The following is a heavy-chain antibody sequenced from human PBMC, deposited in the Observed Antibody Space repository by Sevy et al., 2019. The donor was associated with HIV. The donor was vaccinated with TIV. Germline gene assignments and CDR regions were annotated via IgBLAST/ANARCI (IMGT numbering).Heavy chain of an antibody. J-gene: IGHJ4*02. D-gene: IGHD4-4*01. CDR1: GFTFSSYA. V-gene: IGHV3-23*01. CDR2: ISGSGGST. CDR3: AKDRGSTVTLFDY. Sequence: GGSLRLSCAASGFTFSSYAMSWVRQAPGKGLEWVSAISGSGGSTYYANSVKGRFTISRDNPKNTLYLQMNSLRDEDTAVYYCAKDRGSTVTLFDYWGQGTLVTVSS.